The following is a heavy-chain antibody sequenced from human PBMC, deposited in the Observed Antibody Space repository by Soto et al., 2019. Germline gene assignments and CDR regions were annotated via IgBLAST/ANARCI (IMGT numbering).Heavy chain of an antibody. D-gene: IGHD4-17*01. J-gene: IGHJ2*01. CDR2: MSERSGHP. CDR1: GFNFRKFA. CDR3: AKDQDNTDYYWIFDL. Sequence: GGSLRLSCAASGFNFRKFAMSWVRQAPGKGLEWVSGMSERSGHPLYADSVKGRFTISRDNSKSTLYLEMNNLRPEDTAVYYCAKDQDNTDYYWIFDLWGRGTPVTVSS. V-gene: IGHV3-23*01.